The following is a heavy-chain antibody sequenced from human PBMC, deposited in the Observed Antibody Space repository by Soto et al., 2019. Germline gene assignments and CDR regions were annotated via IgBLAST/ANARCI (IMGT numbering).Heavy chain of an antibody. Sequence: ARRLSCAASGVTLSNAWMSWFRQAPGKGLEWVAVIWYDGSNKYYADSVKGRFTISRDNSKNTLYLQMNSLRAEDTAVYYCVRSIVLVTSLVYRGKGTLLTLFS. CDR3: VRSIVLVTSLVY. CDR2: IWYDGSNK. CDR1: GVTLSNAW. J-gene: IGHJ4*03. V-gene: IGHV3-33*08. D-gene: IGHD2-21*02.